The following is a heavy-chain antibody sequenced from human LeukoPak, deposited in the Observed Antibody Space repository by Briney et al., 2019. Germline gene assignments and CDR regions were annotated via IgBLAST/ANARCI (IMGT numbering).Heavy chain of an antibody. CDR3: ARVVELTGYSSSWYSGYYYYMDV. CDR2: MYYSGST. V-gene: IGHV4-39*07. J-gene: IGHJ6*03. D-gene: IGHD6-13*01. Sequence: KSSETLSLTCTVSGGSISSSGYYWGWIRQPPGKGLEWIGSMYYSGSTYYNPSLKSRVTISVDTSKNHFSLKLSSVTAADTAVYYCARVVELTGYSSSWYSGYYYYMDVWGKGTTVTVSS. CDR1: GGSISSSGYY.